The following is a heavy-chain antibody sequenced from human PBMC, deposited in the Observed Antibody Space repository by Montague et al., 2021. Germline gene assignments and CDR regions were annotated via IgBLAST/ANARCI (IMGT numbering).Heavy chain of an antibody. CDR1: GESMRDYY. CDR2: IFGTGDT. D-gene: IGHD3-22*01. CDR3: ERRDSMSNSFLDH. Sequence: SETLSLTCTVSGESMRDYYWSWIRQSPGKGLEWIGYIFGTGDTTYNPSLSRRVTISIDTSKNQSFLELTSVTAADTAVYYCERRDSMSNSFLDHWGQGTLVTVSS. V-gene: IGHV4-4*08. J-gene: IGHJ4*02.